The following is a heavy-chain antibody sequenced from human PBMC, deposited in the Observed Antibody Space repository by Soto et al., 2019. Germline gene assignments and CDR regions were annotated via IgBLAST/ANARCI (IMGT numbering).Heavy chain of an antibody. V-gene: IGHV4-34*01. D-gene: IGHD3-10*01. CDR3: ARSSRIRLVWFDP. J-gene: IGHJ5*02. CDR1: GGSFSGYY. CDR2: INHSGST. Sequence: SETLSLTCAVYGGSFSGYYWSWIRQPPGKGLEWIGEINHSGSTNYNPSLKSRVTISVDTSKNQFSLKLSSVTAADTAVYYCARSSRIRLVWFDPWGQGTLVTFSS.